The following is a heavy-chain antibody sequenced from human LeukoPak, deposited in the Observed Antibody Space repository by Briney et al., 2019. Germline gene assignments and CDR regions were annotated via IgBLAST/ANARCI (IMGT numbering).Heavy chain of an antibody. D-gene: IGHD1-7*01. CDR1: GYTFTSYG. CDR2: IIPILGIA. V-gene: IGHV1-69*04. CDR3: ARGEGWNYVSWFDP. Sequence: SVKVSCKASGYTFTSYGISWVRQAPGQGLEWMGRIIPILGIANYAQKFQGRVTITADKSTSTAYMELSSLRSEDTAVYYCARGEGWNYVSWFDPWGQGTLVTVSS. J-gene: IGHJ5*02.